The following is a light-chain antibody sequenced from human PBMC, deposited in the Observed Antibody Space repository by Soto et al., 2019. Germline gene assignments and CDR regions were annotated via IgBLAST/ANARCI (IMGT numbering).Light chain of an antibody. J-gene: IGLJ1*01. V-gene: IGLV1-40*01. CDR2: ANS. Sequence: QSVLTQPPSVSGAPGQRVTISCTGSSSHIGAGYDVHWYQQLPGTAPKLLIYANSNRPSGVPDRFSASKSGTSASLALTGLQAEDESDYYCQSYDSSLGLRVFGNGTKVTVL. CDR3: QSYDSSLGLRV. CDR1: SSHIGAGYD.